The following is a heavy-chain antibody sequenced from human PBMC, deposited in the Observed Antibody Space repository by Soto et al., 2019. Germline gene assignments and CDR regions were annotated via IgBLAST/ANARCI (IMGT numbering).Heavy chain of an antibody. CDR3: ARGGLRPDYYYYYGMDV. CDR2: INHSGST. Sequence: SETLSLTCAVYGGSFSGYYWSWIRQPPGKGLEWIGEINHSGSTNYNPSPKSRVTISVDTSKNQFSLKLSSVTAADTAVYYCARGGLRPDYYYYYGMDVWGQGTTVTVSS. J-gene: IGHJ6*02. D-gene: IGHD5-12*01. V-gene: IGHV4-34*01. CDR1: GGSFSGYY.